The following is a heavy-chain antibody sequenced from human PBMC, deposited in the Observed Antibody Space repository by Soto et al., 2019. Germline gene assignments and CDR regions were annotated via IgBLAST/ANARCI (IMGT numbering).Heavy chain of an antibody. V-gene: IGHV1-69*06. CDR2: IIPIFGTA. J-gene: IGHJ4*02. CDR1: GGTFSSYA. CDR3: ARAGSSGSYFDY. D-gene: IGHD1-26*01. Sequence: ASVKVSCKASGGTFSSYAISWVRQAPGQGLEWMGGIIPIFGTANYAQKFQGRVTITADKSTSTAYMELSSLRSEDTAVYYCARAGSSGSYFDYWGQGTLVTVS.